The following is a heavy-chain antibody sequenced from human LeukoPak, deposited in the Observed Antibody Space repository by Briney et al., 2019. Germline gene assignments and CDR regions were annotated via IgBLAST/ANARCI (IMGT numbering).Heavy chain of an antibody. CDR3: TRDWNDLDY. CDR2: ISYDGSNK. J-gene: IGHJ4*02. D-gene: IGHD1-1*01. Sequence: HPGGSLRLSCAASGFIFSNYGMHWVRQAPGKGLEWVAVISYDGSNKYYADSVKGRFTISRDNSRNMLYLQMNSLRAEDMAVCFSTRDWNDLDYWDQGTLVTVSS. CDR1: GFIFSNYG. V-gene: IGHV3-30*03.